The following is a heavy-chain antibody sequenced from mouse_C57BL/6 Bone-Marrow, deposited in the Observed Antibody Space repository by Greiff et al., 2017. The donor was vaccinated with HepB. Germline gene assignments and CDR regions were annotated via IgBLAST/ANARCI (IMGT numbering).Heavy chain of an antibody. J-gene: IGHJ3*01. CDR2: IDPSDSYT. Sequence: QLQQPGAELVMPGASVKLSCKASGYTFTSYWMHWVKQRPGQGLEWIGEIDPSDSYTNYNQKFKGKSTLTVDKSSSTAYMQLSSLTSEDSAVYYCARETGAWFAYWGQGTLVTVSA. D-gene: IGHD4-1*01. CDR1: GYTFTSYW. CDR3: ARETGAWFAY. V-gene: IGHV1-69*01.